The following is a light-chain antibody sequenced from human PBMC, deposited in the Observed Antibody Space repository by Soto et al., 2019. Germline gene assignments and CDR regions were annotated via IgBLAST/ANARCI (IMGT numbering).Light chain of an antibody. V-gene: IGLV2-14*01. CDR1: SSDVGGYNY. CDR3: SSYTGSSTYV. J-gene: IGLJ1*01. CDR2: DVS. Sequence: QSVLTQPDSVSGSPGQSITISCTGTSSDVGGYNYVSWYQQHPGKAPKLMIYDVSNRPSGISNRFSGSKSGNTASLTISGLQAEDEADYYCSSYTGSSTYVFGTRTKLTVL.